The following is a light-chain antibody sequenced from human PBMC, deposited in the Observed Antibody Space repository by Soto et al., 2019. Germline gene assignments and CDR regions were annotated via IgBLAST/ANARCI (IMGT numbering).Light chain of an antibody. V-gene: IGKV1-16*01. CDR2: KAS. CDR3: QHYNSYSEA. CDR1: HPININ. J-gene: IGKJ1*01. Sequence: DIQMTQSPSSLSASVGDRVTITCRASHPININLVWFQQKPGKAPKLLIYKASTLKSGVPSRFSGSGSGTEFTLTISSLQPDDFATYYCQHYNSYSEAFGQGTKVDIK.